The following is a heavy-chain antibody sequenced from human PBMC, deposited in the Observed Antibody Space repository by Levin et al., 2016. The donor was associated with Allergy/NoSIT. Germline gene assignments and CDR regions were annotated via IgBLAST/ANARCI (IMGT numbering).Heavy chain of an antibody. V-gene: IGHV3-23*01. Sequence: GESLKISCAASRFTFSIYAMSWVRQAPGKGLEWVSSISGSGDSTYYADSVKGRFTISRDNSKYTLYLQMNSLRAEDTAVYYCARGGHPPYDSSAYHFDYWGQGTLVTVSS. CDR3: ARGGHPPYDSSAYHFDY. J-gene: IGHJ4*02. D-gene: IGHD3-22*01. CDR1: RFTFSIYA. CDR2: ISGSGDST.